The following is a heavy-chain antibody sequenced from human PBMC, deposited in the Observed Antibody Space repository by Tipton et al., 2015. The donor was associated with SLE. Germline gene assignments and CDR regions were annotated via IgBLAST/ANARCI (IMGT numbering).Heavy chain of an antibody. CDR3: ARDEALGYFDS. CDR2: INHSGST. CDR1: GGSFSGYY. V-gene: IGHV4-34*01. Sequence: TLSLTCAVYGGSFSGYYWSWIRQPPGKGLEWIGEINHSGSTNYNPSLKSRVTISVDTSKNQFSLKLSSVTAADTAVYYCARDEALGYFDSWGLGTLVTVSS. J-gene: IGHJ4*02. D-gene: IGHD7-27*01.